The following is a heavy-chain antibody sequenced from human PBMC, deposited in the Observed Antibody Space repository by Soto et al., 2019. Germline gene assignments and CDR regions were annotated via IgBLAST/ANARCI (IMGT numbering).Heavy chain of an antibody. D-gene: IGHD2-15*01. CDR1: GGSVSSGSYY. Sequence: NPSETLSLTCTVSGGSVSSGSYYWSWIRQPPGKGLEWIGYIYYSGSTNYNPSLKSRVTISVDTSKNQFSLKLSSVTAADTAVYYCARAKLSGYCSGGSCYQVRPNWFDPWGQGTLVTVS. CDR2: IYYSGST. J-gene: IGHJ5*02. V-gene: IGHV4-61*01. CDR3: ARAKLSGYCSGGSCYQVRPNWFDP.